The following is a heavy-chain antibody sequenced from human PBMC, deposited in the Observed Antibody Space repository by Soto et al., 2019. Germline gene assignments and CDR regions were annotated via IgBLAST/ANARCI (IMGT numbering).Heavy chain of an antibody. J-gene: IGHJ4*02. CDR1: GYTFTSYG. CDR2: ISDYNNNK. CDR3: ARVGAIAPAEGDY. V-gene: IGHV1-18*01. Sequence: QIQLVQSGTEVREPGASVKVSCQASGYTFTSYGIIWVRQAPGQGLELMGWISDYNNNKNYAQKYQARVTMTTDTSTRTAYMELRSLRSDDTAVYYCARVGAIAPAEGDYWGQGTLVTVSS. D-gene: IGHD6-13*01.